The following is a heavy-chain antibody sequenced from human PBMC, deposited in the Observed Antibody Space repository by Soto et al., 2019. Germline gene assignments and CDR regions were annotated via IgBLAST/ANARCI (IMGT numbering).Heavy chain of an antibody. J-gene: IGHJ4*02. Sequence: QVQLQESGPGLVKPSQTLSLTCSVSGGSISRGDHSWTWIRQPPGKGLEWIGSIHSSGRPYYIPSLQCRLNMSVDTSKNQLSLKLTLVTAADTAVYFCARGRQLFDYWGRGTLVTVSS. CDR3: ARGRQLFDY. CDR2: IHSSGRP. D-gene: IGHD1-1*01. CDR1: GGSISRGDHS. V-gene: IGHV4-30-4*01.